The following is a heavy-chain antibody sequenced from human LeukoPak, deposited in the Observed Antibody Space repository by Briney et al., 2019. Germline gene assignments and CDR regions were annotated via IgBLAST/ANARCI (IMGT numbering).Heavy chain of an antibody. V-gene: IGHV4-59*01. CDR1: GGSISSYY. Sequence: PSETLSLTCTVSGGSISSYYWTWIRQPPGKGLEWIGYIYYSGSTNYNPSLKSRVTTSVDTSKNQFSLKLSSVTAADTAVYYCARESNYYGSGSFDYWGQGTLVTVSS. D-gene: IGHD3-10*01. J-gene: IGHJ4*02. CDR2: IYYSGST. CDR3: ARESNYYGSGSFDY.